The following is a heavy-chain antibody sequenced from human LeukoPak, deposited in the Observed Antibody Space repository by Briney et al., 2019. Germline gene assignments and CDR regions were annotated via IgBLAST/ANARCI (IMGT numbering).Heavy chain of an antibody. CDR3: AREKYYYDSSGYSGWFDP. V-gene: IGHV3-30-3*01. CDR1: GFTFSSYA. D-gene: IGHD3-22*01. CDR2: ISYDGSNK. J-gene: IGHJ5*02. Sequence: GGSLRLSCAASGFTFSSYAMHWVRQAPGKGLEWVAVISYDGSNKYYADSVKGRFTISRDNSKYTLYLQMNSLRAEDTAVYYCAREKYYYDSSGYSGWFDPWGQGTLVTVSS.